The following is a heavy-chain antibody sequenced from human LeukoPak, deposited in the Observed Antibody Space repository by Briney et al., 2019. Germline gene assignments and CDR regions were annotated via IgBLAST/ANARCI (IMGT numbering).Heavy chain of an antibody. CDR1: GDSVSSNSAA. D-gene: IGHD3-10*01. J-gene: IGHJ4*02. CDR2: TYYRSKWYN. CDR3: ARRGGYYGSGRPFDY. V-gene: IGHV6-1*01. Sequence: SQTLSLTCAISGDSVSSNSAAWNWIRQSPSRGLEWLGRTYYRSKWYNDYAVSVKSRITINPDTSKNQFSLQLSSVTAADTAVYYCARRGGYYGSGRPFDYWGQGTLVTVSS.